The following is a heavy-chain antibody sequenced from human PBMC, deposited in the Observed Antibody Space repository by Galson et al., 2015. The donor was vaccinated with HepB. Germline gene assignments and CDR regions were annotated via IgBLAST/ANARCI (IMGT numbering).Heavy chain of an antibody. CDR2: IYYSGSS. V-gene: IGHV4-30-4*07. D-gene: IGHD4-23*01. J-gene: IGHJ4*02. CDR3: ARDLLGDGGTGSYFDY. CDR1: GGSISSGGYS. Sequence: TLSLTCAVSGGSISSGGYSWSWIRQPPGKGLEWIGYIYYSGSSYYNPSLKSRVTISVDTSKNQFFLKLSSVTAADTAVYYCARDLLGDGGTGSYFDYWGQGTLVTVSS.